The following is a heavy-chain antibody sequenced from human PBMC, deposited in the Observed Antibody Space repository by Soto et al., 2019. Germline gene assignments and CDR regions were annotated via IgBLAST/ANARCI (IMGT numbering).Heavy chain of an antibody. CDR2: ISAGGGNT. Sequence: GGSLRLSCAASGFSFSIYAMKWVRQAPGKGLECVSAISAGGGNTYYADSVKGRLTISRDNSKNTLYLQMNSLRADDTAVYYCAKAPTYDYYYYMDVWGKGTTVTVSS. CDR3: AKAPTYDYYYYMDV. CDR1: GFSFSIYA. V-gene: IGHV3-23*01. J-gene: IGHJ6*03.